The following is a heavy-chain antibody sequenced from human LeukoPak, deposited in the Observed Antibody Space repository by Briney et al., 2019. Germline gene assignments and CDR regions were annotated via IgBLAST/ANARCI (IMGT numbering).Heavy chain of an antibody. V-gene: IGHV3-7*01. CDR2: IKQDGSEK. D-gene: IGHD6-13*01. J-gene: IGHJ4*02. Sequence: GGSLRLSCAASGFTFSSYWMSWVRQAPGKGLEWVANIKQDGSEKHYVDSVKGRFTISRDNAKNSLYLQMNSLRAEDTAVYYCAIIPDSAAYDYWGQGTLVTVSS. CDR3: AIIPDSAAYDY. CDR1: GFTFSSYW.